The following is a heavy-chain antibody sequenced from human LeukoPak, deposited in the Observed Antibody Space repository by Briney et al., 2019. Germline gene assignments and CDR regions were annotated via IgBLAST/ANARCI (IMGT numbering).Heavy chain of an antibody. D-gene: IGHD1-7*01. CDR3: ARERGELHRELDS. Sequence: GGSLRLSCAASGFTFSSHWMHWVRQAPGKGLVWVSRINSDGSSTSYVDSVAGRFTISRDNAKNSLYLQMSSLRSEDTALYFCARERGELHRELDSWGQGTLVTVSS. CDR1: GFTFSSHW. J-gene: IGHJ4*02. CDR2: INSDGSST. V-gene: IGHV3-74*01.